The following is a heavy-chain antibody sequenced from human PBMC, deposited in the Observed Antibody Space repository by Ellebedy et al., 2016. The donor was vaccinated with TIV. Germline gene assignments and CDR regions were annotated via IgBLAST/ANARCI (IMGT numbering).Heavy chain of an antibody. V-gene: IGHV1-69*13. CDR2: ITGMFRTV. D-gene: IGHD3-10*01. CDR3: ARGGAYYHRYFDD. Sequence: SVKVSCKASGGTFNSHAISWVRQVPGQGLEWMGGITGMFRTVNYAQKFQGRVTITADEFMTTAYMELSSLRSEDTAVYYCARGGAYYHRYFDDWGQGTLVTVSS. CDR1: GGTFNSHA. J-gene: IGHJ4*02.